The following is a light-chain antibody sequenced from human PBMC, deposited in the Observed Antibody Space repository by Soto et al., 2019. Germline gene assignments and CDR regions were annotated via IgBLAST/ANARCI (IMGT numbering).Light chain of an antibody. CDR2: KAS. CDR3: QQYNGYPIT. CDR1: QSISSW. V-gene: IGKV1-5*03. J-gene: IGKJ5*01. Sequence: DIRMTQSPSTLSASVGDRVTITCRASQSISSWLAWYQQKPGKAPNLLIYKASSLESGVPSRFSGSGSGTEFTLTISSLQPDDFATYYCQQYNGYPITFGQGTRLEIK.